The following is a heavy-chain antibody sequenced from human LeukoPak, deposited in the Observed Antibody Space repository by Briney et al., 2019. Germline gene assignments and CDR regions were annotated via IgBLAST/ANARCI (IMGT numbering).Heavy chain of an antibody. J-gene: IGHJ4*02. CDR2: IIPIFGTA. Sequence: SVKVSCKASGDTFSSYAISWVRQAPGQGLEWMGRIIPIFGTANYAQKFQGRVTITTDESTSTAYMELSSLRSEDTAVYYCARVSFNEYYFDYWGQGTLVTVSS. V-gene: IGHV1-69*05. CDR3: ARVSFNEYYFDY. D-gene: IGHD2-8*01. CDR1: GDTFSSYA.